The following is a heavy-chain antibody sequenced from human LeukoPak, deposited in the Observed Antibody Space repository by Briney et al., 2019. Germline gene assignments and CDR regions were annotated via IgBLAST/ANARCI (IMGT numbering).Heavy chain of an antibody. CDR2: INPSGGST. Sequence: GASVKVSCRASGYTFTSYYMHWVRQAPGQGLEWMGIINPSGGSTSYAQKFQGRVTMTRDTSTSTVYMELRSLRSDDTAVYYCARGIAVAGGFDYWGQGTLVTVSS. D-gene: IGHD6-19*01. J-gene: IGHJ4*02. CDR3: ARGIAVAGGFDY. CDR1: GYTFTSYY. V-gene: IGHV1-46*01.